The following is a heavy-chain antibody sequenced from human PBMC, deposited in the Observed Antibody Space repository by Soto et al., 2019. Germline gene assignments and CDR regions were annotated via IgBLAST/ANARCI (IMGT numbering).Heavy chain of an antibody. V-gene: IGHV4-59*01. D-gene: IGHD2-2*01. CDR2: IYYSGST. J-gene: IGHJ6*02. CDR3: ASGSTSSYFHGLDV. Sequence: QVQLQESGPGLVKPSETLSLTCTVSGGSISPYSWSWIRQPPGKGLEWIGNIYYSGSTYYKPSLKSRVTISLDTSNNQLSLKLSSVIAADTAVYYCASGSTSSYFHGLDVWGQGTTVTVSS. CDR1: GGSISPYS.